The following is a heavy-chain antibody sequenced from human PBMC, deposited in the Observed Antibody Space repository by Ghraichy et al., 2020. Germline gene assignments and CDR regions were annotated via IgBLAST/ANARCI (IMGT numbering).Heavy chain of an antibody. J-gene: IGHJ4*02. D-gene: IGHD2-8*02. CDR1: GGSFSGYY. Sequence: SETLSLTCAVYGGSFSGYYWSWIRQPPGKGLEWIGEINHSGSTNYNPSLKSRVTISVDTSKNQFSLKLSSVTAADTAVYYCARGGPGRATGGVSYWGQGTLVTVSS. CDR2: INHSGST. V-gene: IGHV4-34*01. CDR3: ARGGPGRATGGVSY.